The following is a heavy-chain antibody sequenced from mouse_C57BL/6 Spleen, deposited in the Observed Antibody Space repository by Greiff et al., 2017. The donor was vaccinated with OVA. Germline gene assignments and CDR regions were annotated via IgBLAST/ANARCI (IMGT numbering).Heavy chain of an antibody. D-gene: IGHD2-4*01. J-gene: IGHJ3*01. CDR3: ARRGDYGWFAY. CDR2: IDPSDSYT. V-gene: IGHV1-50*01. Sequence: QVQLKQPGAELVKPGASVKLSCKASGYTFTSYWMQWVKQRPGQGLEWIGEIDPSDSYTNYNQKFKGKATLTVDTSSSTAYMQLSSLTSEDSAVYYCARRGDYGWFAYWGQGTLVTVSA. CDR1: GYTFTSYW.